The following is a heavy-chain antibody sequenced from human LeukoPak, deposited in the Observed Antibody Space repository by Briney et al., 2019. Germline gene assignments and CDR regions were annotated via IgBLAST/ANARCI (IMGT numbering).Heavy chain of an antibody. D-gene: IGHD1-26*01. Sequence: SVKVSYKASGFTFSNSAMQWVRLARGQRLEWIGWIIVGSGKTHYAQNFQERVTITRDMSTNTAYMGLSSLRSEDTAVYYCAAELYSGSYGRCCSFAFWGQGTQVTVSS. CDR1: GFTFSNSA. CDR3: AAELYSGSYGRCCSFAF. CDR2: IIVGSGKT. V-gene: IGHV1-58*02. J-gene: IGHJ4*02.